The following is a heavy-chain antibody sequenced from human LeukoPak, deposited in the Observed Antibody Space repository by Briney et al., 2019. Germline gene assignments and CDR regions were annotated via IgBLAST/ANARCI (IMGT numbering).Heavy chain of an antibody. CDR1: GFTFSSYE. CDR2: ISSSGSTI. D-gene: IGHD3-10*01. V-gene: IGHV3-48*03. CDR3: ARDRWFGESLPAHFDY. Sequence: PGGSLRLPCAASGFTFSSYEMNWVRQAPGKGLEWVSYISSSGSTIYYADSVKGRFTISRDNAKNSLYLQMNNLRAEDTAVYYCARDRWFGESLPAHFDYWGQGTLVTVSS. J-gene: IGHJ4*02.